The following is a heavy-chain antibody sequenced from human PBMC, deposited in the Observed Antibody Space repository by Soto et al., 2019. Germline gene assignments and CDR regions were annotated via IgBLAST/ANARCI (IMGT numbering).Heavy chain of an antibody. CDR3: ARANTWVTGRVGTH. Sequence: QIHLEQSRIEMKEPGTSLKISCATSGYSFTNYGISWVRQAPGQGLEWMGWISGYNGNTKYAQSFHDRVVMTADKFTSTGYLEMRNLRSNDTAVYYCARANTWVTGRVGTHWGQGTKVTASS. V-gene: IGHV1-18*01. J-gene: IGHJ4*02. D-gene: IGHD1-1*01. CDR2: ISGYNGNT. CDR1: GYSFTNYG.